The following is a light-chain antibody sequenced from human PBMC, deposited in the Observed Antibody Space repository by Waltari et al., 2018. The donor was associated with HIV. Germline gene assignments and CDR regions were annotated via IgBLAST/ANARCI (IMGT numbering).Light chain of an antibody. CDR2: LAVSGNY. V-gene: IGLV4-60*03. CDR3: ETWDSNTRV. Sequence: QPVLTQSSSASASLGSSVALTCTLSDGHSDFVIAWHPQQPGKPPRSLMKLAVSGNYNMGSGVPDRFSGSSSGADRFLIISKLQSDDEATYYCETWDSNTRVFAGGTELTVL. CDR1: DGHSDFV. J-gene: IGLJ3*02.